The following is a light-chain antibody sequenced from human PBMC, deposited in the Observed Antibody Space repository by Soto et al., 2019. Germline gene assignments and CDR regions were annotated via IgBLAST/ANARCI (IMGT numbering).Light chain of an antibody. CDR3: SSYSGSTAFYV. CDR1: SSDVGYYNF. Sequence: SVLTQPASVAGSPGQSITISCTGTSSDVGYYNFVSWYQQHPGKAPKPIIYEVSNRPSGVSNRFSASKSGNTASLTISGLQAEDEADYHCSSYSGSTAFYVFGTGTKVTVL. V-gene: IGLV2-14*01. J-gene: IGLJ1*01. CDR2: EVS.